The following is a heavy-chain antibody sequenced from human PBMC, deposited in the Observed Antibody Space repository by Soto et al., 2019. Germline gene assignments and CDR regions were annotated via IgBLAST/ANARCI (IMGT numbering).Heavy chain of an antibody. Sequence: GASVKVSCKVSGYTLTELSMHWVRQAPGKGLEWMGGFDPEDGETIYAQKFQGRVTMTEDTSTDTAYMELSSLRSEDTAVYYCATDRYCSGGSCYSVLNYWGQGTLVTVSS. CDR2: FDPEDGET. CDR1: GYTLTELS. D-gene: IGHD2-15*01. J-gene: IGHJ4*02. CDR3: ATDRYCSGGSCYSVLNY. V-gene: IGHV1-24*01.